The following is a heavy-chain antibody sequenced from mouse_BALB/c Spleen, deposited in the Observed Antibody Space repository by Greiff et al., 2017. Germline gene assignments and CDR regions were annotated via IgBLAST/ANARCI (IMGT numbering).Heavy chain of an antibody. CDR2: ISYSGST. CDR1: GYSITSDYA. Sequence: VQLKESGPGLVKPSQSLSLTCTVTGYSITSDYAWNWIRQFPGNKLEWMGYISYSGSTSYNPSLKSRISITRDTSKNQFFLQLNSVTTEDTATYYCARGGFHYAMDYWGQGTSVTVSS. CDR3: ARGGFHYAMDY. V-gene: IGHV3-2*02. J-gene: IGHJ4*01.